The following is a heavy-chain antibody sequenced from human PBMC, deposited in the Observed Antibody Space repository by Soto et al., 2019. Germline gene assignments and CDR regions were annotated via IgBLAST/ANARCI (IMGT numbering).Heavy chain of an antibody. J-gene: IGHJ4*02. V-gene: IGHV4-30-2*01. CDR2: IYHSGST. CDR3: ARGLADFGVVIEYYFDY. D-gene: IGHD3-3*01. Sequence: SETLSLTCAVSGGSISSGGYSWSWIRQPPGKGLEWIGYIYHSGSTYYNPSLKSRVTISVDRSKNQFSLKLSSVTAADTAVYYCARGLADFGVVIEYYFDYWGQGTLVTVSS. CDR1: GGSISSGGYS.